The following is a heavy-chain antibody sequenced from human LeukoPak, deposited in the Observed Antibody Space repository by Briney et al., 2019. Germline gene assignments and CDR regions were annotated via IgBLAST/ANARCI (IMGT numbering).Heavy chain of an antibody. CDR1: GFTFSNYW. CDR2: IKQDGSDK. J-gene: IGHJ4*02. D-gene: IGHD6-13*01. CDR3: SRALHSSSWYY. V-gene: IGHV3-7*04. Sequence: GGSLRLSCAASGFTFSNYWMSWVRQAPGKGLEWVANIKQDGSDKYYVDSVKGRFTISRDNAKNSLYLQMSSLRAEDTAVYYCSRALHSSSWYYWGQGTLVTVSS.